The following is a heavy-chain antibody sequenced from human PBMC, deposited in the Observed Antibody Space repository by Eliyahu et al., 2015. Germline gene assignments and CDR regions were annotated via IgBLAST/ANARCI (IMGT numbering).Heavy chain of an antibody. J-gene: IGHJ4*02. Sequence: RNHGMHWVRQAPGKGLEWVSTVSSGGQNQFYVDSVKGRFAMSRDNYKNTLYLQMSSLRPEDSAVYFCAKDVRGEGAALTDWGQGILVLVSS. V-gene: IGHV3-30*18. CDR3: AKDVRGEGAALTD. D-gene: IGHD3-10*02. CDR2: VSSGGQNQ. CDR1: RNHG.